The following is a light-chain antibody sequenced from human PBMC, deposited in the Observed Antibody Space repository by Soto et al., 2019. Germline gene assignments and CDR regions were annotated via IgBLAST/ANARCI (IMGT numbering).Light chain of an antibody. CDR2: DAS. CDR1: QTIDSW. V-gene: IGKV1-5*01. CDR3: QQYNSYSRT. J-gene: IGKJ1*01. Sequence: DIQMPQSPSTLSASVGDRVTITCRASQTIDSWLAWYQQRPGKPPKLLIYDASSLESGVPSRFSGSGSGTEFTLTISSLQPDDFATYYCQQYNSYSRTFGQGTKVDIK.